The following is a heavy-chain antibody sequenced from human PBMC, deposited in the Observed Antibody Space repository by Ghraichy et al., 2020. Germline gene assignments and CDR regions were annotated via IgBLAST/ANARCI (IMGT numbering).Heavy chain of an antibody. V-gene: IGHV4-4*07. CDR3: ATGSVGATFDY. D-gene: IGHD2-15*01. CDR1: GASISPYY. J-gene: IGHJ4*02. Sequence: SETLSLTCTVSGASISPYYWSWIRQPAGKGLEWIGRISTGGSTNYNPSLKSRVTMSMDTSKNQFSLKLTSVTAADTAVYYCATGSVGATFDYWGQGTLVPVSS. CDR2: ISTGGST.